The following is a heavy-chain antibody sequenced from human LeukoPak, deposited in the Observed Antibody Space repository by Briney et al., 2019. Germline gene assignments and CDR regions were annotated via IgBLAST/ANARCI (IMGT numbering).Heavy chain of an antibody. CDR1: GYTFTNYG. D-gene: IGHD4-17*01. CDR3: AREGGDYVAGGFYYMDV. V-gene: IGHV1-18*01. CDR2: ISTFKGKT. J-gene: IGHJ6*03. Sequence: ASVTVSCKASGYTFTNYGISWVRQAPGLGLEWMGMISTFKGKTNYAQRLQGRVTMTTDTSTSTVYMELRSLTSDDTAVYYCAREGGDYVAGGFYYMDVWGKGTTVIVSS.